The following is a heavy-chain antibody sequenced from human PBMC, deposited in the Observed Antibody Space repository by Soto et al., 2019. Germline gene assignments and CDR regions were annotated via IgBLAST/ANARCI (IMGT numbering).Heavy chain of an antibody. CDR3: ARGPLTIFGVVINRDAFDI. V-gene: IGHV4-34*01. Sequence: SETLSLTCAVYGGSFSGYYWSWIRQPPGKGLEWIGEINHSGSTNYNPSLKSRVTISVDTSKNQFSLKLSSVTAADTAVYYCARGPLTIFGVVINRDAFDIWGQGTMVTVSS. D-gene: IGHD3-3*01. J-gene: IGHJ3*02. CDR1: GGSFSGYY. CDR2: INHSGST.